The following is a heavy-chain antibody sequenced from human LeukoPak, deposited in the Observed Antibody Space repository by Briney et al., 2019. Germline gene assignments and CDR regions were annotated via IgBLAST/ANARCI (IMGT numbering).Heavy chain of an antibody. V-gene: IGHV3-48*01. D-gene: IGHD1-26*01. CDR3: ARVLSEWELLPVDY. J-gene: IGHJ4*02. CDR2: ISSSSSTI. CDR1: GFTFSSYS. Sequence: PGGSLRLSCAASGFTFSSYSMNWVRQAPGKGLEWVSYISSSSSTIYYADSVKGRFTISRDNAKNSLYLQMNSLRAEDTAVYYCARVLSEWELLPVDYWGQGTLVTVSS.